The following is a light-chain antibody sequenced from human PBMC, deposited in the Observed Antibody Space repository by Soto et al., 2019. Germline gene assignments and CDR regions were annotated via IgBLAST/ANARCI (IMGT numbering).Light chain of an antibody. CDR1: HSVSSSY. CDR3: QQYNNWPLT. CDR2: DAS. V-gene: IGKV3D-15*01. Sequence: EIVFTQSPGTLSLSPGERATLSCRASHSVSSSYLAWYQQKPGQAPRLLIYDASTRATGIPARFSGSGSGTEFTLTISSLLSEDFAVYSCQQYNNWPLTFGGGTKVDI. J-gene: IGKJ4*01.